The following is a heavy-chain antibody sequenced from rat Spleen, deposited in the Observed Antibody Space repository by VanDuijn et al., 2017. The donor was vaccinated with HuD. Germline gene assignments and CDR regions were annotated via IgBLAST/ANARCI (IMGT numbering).Heavy chain of an antibody. V-gene: IGHV5-20*01. CDR1: GFTFSNYG. Sequence: EVQLVESGGGLVQPGRSMKLSCAASGFTFSNYGMAWVRQAPKKGLEWVAYISYDGGSTYYRDSVKGRFTISRDNAKSSLYLQMDSLRSEDTATYYCTKYYSSYTPFAYWGQGTLVTVSS. J-gene: IGHJ3*01. CDR2: ISYDGGST. D-gene: IGHD1-2*01. CDR3: TKYYSSYTPFAY.